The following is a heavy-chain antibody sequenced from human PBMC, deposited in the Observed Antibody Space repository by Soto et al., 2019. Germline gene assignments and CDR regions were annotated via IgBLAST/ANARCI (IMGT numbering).Heavy chain of an antibody. J-gene: IGHJ5*02. CDR3: VRDRDRRWFDP. V-gene: IGHV3-11*01. D-gene: IGHD3-10*01. CDR2: ISSDGSAT. CDR1: GVIFSDFY. Sequence: QLVESGGGLVKPGGSLRLSCTASGVIFSDFYMAWIRQAPGKGLEWVSYISSDGSATYKDSVKGRFTVSRDNAKDSLYLQMNSLRDEDTAVYYCVRDRDRRWFDPWGQGTLVTVSS.